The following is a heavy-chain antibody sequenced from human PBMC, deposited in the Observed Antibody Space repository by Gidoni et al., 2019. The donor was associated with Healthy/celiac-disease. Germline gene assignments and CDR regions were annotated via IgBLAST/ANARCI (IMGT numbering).Heavy chain of an antibody. CDR2: ISSSSSYI. Sequence: EVQLVESGGGLVKPGGSLRLSCAASGFTFISYSMNWVRQAPGKGLEWGSSISSSSSYIYYADSVKGRFTISRDNAKNSLYLQMNSLRAEDTAVYYCARDLVPYDSSGGHAFDIWGQGTMVTVSS. CDR1: GFTFISYS. J-gene: IGHJ3*02. D-gene: IGHD3-22*01. CDR3: ARDLVPYDSSGGHAFDI. V-gene: IGHV3-21*01.